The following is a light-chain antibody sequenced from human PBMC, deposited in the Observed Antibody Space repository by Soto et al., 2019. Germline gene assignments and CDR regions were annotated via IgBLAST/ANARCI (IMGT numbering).Light chain of an antibody. CDR2: GAS. V-gene: IGKV3-20*01. Sequence: EILLTQSPGTLSLSPGERATLSCRTSQSVRNSYLAWYQQKPGQAPRLLIYGASGRATGIPDRFSGSGSGTDFTLTISRLEPEDFAVYYCQQYGSSPYTFGQGTKLEI. CDR1: QSVRNSY. J-gene: IGKJ2*01. CDR3: QQYGSSPYT.